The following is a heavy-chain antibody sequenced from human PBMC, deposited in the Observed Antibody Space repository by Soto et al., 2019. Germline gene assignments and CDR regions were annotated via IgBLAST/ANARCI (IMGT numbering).Heavy chain of an antibody. CDR2: ISGSGGST. J-gene: IGHJ3*02. Sequence: EVQLLESGGGLVQPGGSLRLSCAASGFTFSSYAMSWVRQAPGKGLEWVSGISGSGGSTYYADSVKGRVTIPRDNSKNTQYLQMNSLRAEDTAVYYCAKDRAGVAGVDAFDIWGQGTMVTVAS. V-gene: IGHV3-23*01. D-gene: IGHD6-19*01. CDR3: AKDRAGVAGVDAFDI. CDR1: GFTFSSYA.